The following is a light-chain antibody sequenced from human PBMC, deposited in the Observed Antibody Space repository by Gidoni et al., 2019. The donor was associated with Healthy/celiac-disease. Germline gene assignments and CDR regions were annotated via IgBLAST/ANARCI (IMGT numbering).Light chain of an antibody. CDR1: QSVLYSSNNKNY. V-gene: IGKV4-1*01. Sequence: DIVMTQSPDSLAVSLGERATINCKSSQSVLYSSNNKNYLAWYQQKPGQPPKLLIYWASTRESGVPDRFSGSGSGTDFTLTISSLQAEDVAVYYCQQYYSTPECTFGPXTKVDIK. CDR2: WAS. J-gene: IGKJ3*01. CDR3: QQYYSTPECT.